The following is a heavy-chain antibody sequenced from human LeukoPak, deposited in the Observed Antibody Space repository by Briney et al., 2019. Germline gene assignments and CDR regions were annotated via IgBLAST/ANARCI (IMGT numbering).Heavy chain of an antibody. V-gene: IGHV4-4*07. J-gene: IGHJ4*02. D-gene: IGHD3-16*01. Sequence: SGTLSLTCTVSGGSVSSDYWNWIRQSAGKGLEWIGRIYTSGSTNYNPSLKSRLTMSVDTSKNEFSLKLRSVTAADTAMYYCARGKIGAATAFDSWGQGTLVTVSS. CDR3: ARGKIGAATAFDS. CDR2: IYTSGST. CDR1: GGSVSSDY.